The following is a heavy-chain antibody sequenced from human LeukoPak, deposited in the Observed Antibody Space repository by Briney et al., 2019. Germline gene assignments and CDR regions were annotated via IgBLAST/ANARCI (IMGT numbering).Heavy chain of an antibody. D-gene: IGHD6-13*01. J-gene: IGHJ4*02. Sequence: ASVKVSCKACGYTFTSYGISWVRQAPGQGLEWMGWISAYNGNTNYAQKLQGRVTMTTDTSTSTAYMELRSLRSDDTAVYYCARVPVYIAAAGQSDYWGQGTLVTVSS. V-gene: IGHV1-18*01. CDR2: ISAYNGNT. CDR1: GYTFTSYG. CDR3: ARVPVYIAAAGQSDY.